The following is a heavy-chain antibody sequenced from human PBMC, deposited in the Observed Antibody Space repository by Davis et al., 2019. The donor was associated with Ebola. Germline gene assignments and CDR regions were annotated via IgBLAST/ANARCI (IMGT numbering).Heavy chain of an antibody. CDR1: GFTFSSYG. J-gene: IGHJ6*02. CDR2: ISYDGSKK. Sequence: PGGSLRLSCATSGFTFSSYGMHWVRQAPGKGLEWVAVISYDGSKKYYADSVKGRFTISRDNSKNTLYLQMNSLRAEDTAVYYCAKGPLRDHYYYYDLDAWGQGTTVTVSS. V-gene: IGHV3-30*18. CDR3: AKGPLRDHYYYYDLDA.